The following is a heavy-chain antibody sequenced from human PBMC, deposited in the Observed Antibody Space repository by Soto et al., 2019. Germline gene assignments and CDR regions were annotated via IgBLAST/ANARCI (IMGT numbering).Heavy chain of an antibody. V-gene: IGHV1-69*12. CDR2: IIPIFVTA. Sequence: QVQLVQSGAEVKKPGSSVKVSCKASGGTFSSYAISWVRQAPGQGLEWMGGIIPIFVTANYAQKFQGRVTITADESTSTAYMELSSLRSEDTAVYYCAREGIAAAGSEAGWFDPWGQGTPVTVSS. D-gene: IGHD6-13*01. CDR3: AREGIAAAGSEAGWFDP. J-gene: IGHJ5*02. CDR1: GGTFSSYA.